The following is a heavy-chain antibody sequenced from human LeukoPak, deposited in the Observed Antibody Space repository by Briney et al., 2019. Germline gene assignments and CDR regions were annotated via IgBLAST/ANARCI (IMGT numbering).Heavy chain of an antibody. CDR1: GFTFNSYA. CDR3: AKDRSSSWYSAAPYYFDY. CDR2: ISGSGGST. Sequence: GGSLRLSCAASGFTFNSYAMSWVRQAPGKGLEWVSAISGSGGSTYYADSVKGRFTISRDNSKNTLYLQMNSLRAEVTAVYYCAKDRSSSWYSAAPYYFDYWGQGTLVTVSS. J-gene: IGHJ4*02. V-gene: IGHV3-23*01. D-gene: IGHD6-13*01.